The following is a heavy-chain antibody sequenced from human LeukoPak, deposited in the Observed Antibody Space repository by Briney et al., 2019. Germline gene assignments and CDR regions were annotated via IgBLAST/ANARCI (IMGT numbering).Heavy chain of an antibody. J-gene: IGHJ3*02. CDR3: ATMNIVWDGNDI. D-gene: IGHD2-21*01. CDR2: ISWNSGSI. CDR1: GFTFDDYA. Sequence: GGSLRLSCAASGFTFDDYAMHWVRQAPGKGLEWVSGISWNSGSIGYADSVKGRFTISRDNAKNSLYLQMNSLRAEDTALYYCATMNIVWDGNDIWGQGTMVTVSS. V-gene: IGHV3-9*01.